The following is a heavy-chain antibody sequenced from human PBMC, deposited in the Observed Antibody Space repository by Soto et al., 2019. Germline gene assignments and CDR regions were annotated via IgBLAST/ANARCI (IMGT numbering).Heavy chain of an antibody. D-gene: IGHD1-7*01. V-gene: IGHV1-18*01. CDR3: ARGRTRALDY. Sequence: QIQLVQSGAEVKKPGASVKVSCKASGYIFTSQGISWVRQAPGQGHEWMGWISTYNGNPNYAQKLQGRVTMTTNTSTTTAFLELRSLTSDATAVYYCARGRTRALDYWGQGTPVIVSS. CDR2: ISTYNGNP. J-gene: IGHJ4*02. CDR1: GYIFTSQG.